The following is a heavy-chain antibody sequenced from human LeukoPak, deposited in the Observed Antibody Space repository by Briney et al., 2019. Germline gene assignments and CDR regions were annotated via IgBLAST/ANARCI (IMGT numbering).Heavy chain of an antibody. CDR1: GFTFSSDD. CDR3: AKEASSGYYTALYFDF. CDR2: LSGTGGTT. V-gene: IGHV3-23*01. J-gene: IGHJ4*02. Sequence: PGGSLRLSCAASGFTFSSDDMNWVRQALGKGLEWVSGLSGTGGTTYSADSVKGRFTISRDNSKNTLYLQMNSLRAEDTAIYYCAKEASSGYYTALYFDFWGQGTLVTVSS. D-gene: IGHD3-22*01.